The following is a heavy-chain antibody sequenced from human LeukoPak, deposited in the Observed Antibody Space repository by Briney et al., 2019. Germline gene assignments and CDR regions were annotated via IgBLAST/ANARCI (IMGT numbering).Heavy chain of an antibody. J-gene: IGHJ3*02. CDR2: MNPNSGNT. CDR3: ARAVIVVPHDAFDI. V-gene: IGHV1-8*01. CDR1: GYTFTSYD. Sequence: ASVKVSCKASGYTFTSYDIIWVRQATGQGLEWMGWMNPNSGNTGYAQKFQGRVTMTRNTSISTAYMELSSLRSEDTAVYYCARAVIVVPHDAFDIWGQGTMVTVSS. D-gene: IGHD3-22*01.